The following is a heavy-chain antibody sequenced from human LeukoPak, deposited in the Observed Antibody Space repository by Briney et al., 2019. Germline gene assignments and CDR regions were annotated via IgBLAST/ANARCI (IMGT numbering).Heavy chain of an antibody. V-gene: IGHV1-18*01. J-gene: IGHJ4*02. CDR2: ISAYNGNT. CDR3: ARDLGIAVAGTADY. CDR1: GYTFTSYV. D-gene: IGHD6-19*01. Sequence: ASVKVSCKASGYTFTSYVISWVRQAPGQGLEWMGWISAYNGNTNYAQKLQGRVTMTTDTSTSTAYMELRSLRSDDTAVYYCARDLGIAVAGTADYWGQGTLVTVSS.